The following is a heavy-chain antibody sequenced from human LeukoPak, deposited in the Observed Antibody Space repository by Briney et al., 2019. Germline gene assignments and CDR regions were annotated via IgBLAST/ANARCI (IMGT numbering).Heavy chain of an antibody. D-gene: IGHD4-17*01. J-gene: IGHJ4*02. CDR3: AKHWDYDYGDYGLDY. CDR1: GFTFFNYG. Sequence: GGTLRLSCAASGFTFFNYGMNWVRQAPGKGLEWVSGIGPSGTNTYYADSVKGRFTISRDNSKNTLYLQMNSLRAEDTAVYYCAKHWDYDYGDYGLDYWGQGTLVTVSS. V-gene: IGHV3-23*01. CDR2: IGPSGTNT.